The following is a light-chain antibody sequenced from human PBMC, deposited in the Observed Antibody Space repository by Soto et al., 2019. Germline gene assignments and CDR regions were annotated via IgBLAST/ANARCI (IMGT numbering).Light chain of an antibody. CDR2: DNN. CDR3: GTWDSSLSAWV. J-gene: IGLJ3*02. V-gene: IGLV1-51*01. Sequence: QSVLTQPPSVSAAPGQKVTISCSGSSSNTGNNYVSWYRQLPGTAPKLLIYDNNKRPSGIPDRFAGSKSGTSATLGITGLQTGDEADYYCGTWDSSLSAWVFGGGTQLTVL. CDR1: SSNTGNNY.